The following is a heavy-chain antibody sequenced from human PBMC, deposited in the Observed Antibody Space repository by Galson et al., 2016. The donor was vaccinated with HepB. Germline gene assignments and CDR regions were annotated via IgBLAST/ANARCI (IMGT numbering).Heavy chain of an antibody. V-gene: IGHV3-7*01. Sequence: SLRLSCAASGFAFSGFAMSWIRQSPGKGLEWVGNIKRDGSETYYVDSVRGRFTISRDNARNSLYLQMNSLRAEDTAVYYCARDGSGWLFDSWGQGTLVTVSS. CDR3: ARDGSGWLFDS. D-gene: IGHD6-19*01. CDR1: GFAFSGFA. CDR2: IKRDGSET. J-gene: IGHJ4*02.